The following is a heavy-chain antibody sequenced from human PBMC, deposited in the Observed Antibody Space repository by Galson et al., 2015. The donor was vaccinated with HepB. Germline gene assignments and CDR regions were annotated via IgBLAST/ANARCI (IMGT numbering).Heavy chain of an antibody. Sequence: QSGAEVKKPGESLKISCKGSGYSFTNYYIAWVRQMPGKGLEWMGIIYPDDSDTTYSPSFQGQVTISADKSISTVYLQWAFLKASDTAIYYCARKNSGLNYWGQGTLVTVSS. CDR1: GYSFTNYY. CDR3: ARKNSGLNY. D-gene: IGHD6-19*01. J-gene: IGHJ4*02. CDR2: IYPDDSDT. V-gene: IGHV5-51*01.